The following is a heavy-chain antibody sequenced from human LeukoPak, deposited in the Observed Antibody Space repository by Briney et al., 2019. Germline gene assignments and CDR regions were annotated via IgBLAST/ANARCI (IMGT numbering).Heavy chain of an antibody. CDR1: GYSFTSYW. D-gene: IGHD3-16*02. V-gene: IGHV5-51*01. CDR3: ARQRDDYVWGSYRSLQYFDY. J-gene: IGHJ4*02. Sequence: PGESLKISCKGSGYSFTSYWIGWVRQMPGKGLEWMGIIYPGDSDTRYSPSFQGQVTLSADKSISTASLQWSSLKASDTAMYYCARQRDDYVWGSYRSLQYFDYWGQGTLVTVSS. CDR2: IYPGDSDT.